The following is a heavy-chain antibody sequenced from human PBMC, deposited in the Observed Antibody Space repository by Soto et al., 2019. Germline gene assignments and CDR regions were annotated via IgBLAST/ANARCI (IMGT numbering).Heavy chain of an antibody. CDR2: IIPLLGTI. Sequence: QAQLVQSGAEVKEPGSSVKVSCTASVEFFSNYGLSWARQAPGQGLEWMGGIIPLLGTISYAEKLQGRVTITADEAPNTVYMQLRSLRSADTAVYYCARVFPDGWVEPGVVRGYLDAWGRGTLGSVSS. CDR1: VEFFSNYG. D-gene: IGHD3-10*01. J-gene: IGHJ4*02. V-gene: IGHV1-69*01. CDR3: ARVFPDGWVEPGVVRGYLDA.